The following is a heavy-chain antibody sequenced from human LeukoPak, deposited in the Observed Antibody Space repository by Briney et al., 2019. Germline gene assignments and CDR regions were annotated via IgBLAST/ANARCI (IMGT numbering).Heavy chain of an antibody. D-gene: IGHD1-26*01. CDR2: ISAYNGNT. J-gene: IGHJ4*02. CDR3: ARHVVGATTYYFDY. Sequence: ASVKVSCKASGYTFIDYGVSWVRQAPGHGLEWMGWISAYNGNTNYAQKLQGRVTMTTDTSTSTAYMELRSLRSDDTAVYYCARHVVGATTYYFDYWGQGTLVTVSS. CDR1: GYTFIDYG. V-gene: IGHV1-18*01.